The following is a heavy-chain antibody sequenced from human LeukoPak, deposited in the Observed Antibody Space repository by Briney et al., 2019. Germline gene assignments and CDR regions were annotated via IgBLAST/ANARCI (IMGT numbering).Heavy chain of an antibody. D-gene: IGHD3-22*01. J-gene: IGHJ5*02. Sequence: ASVKVSCTASGYTFTSYHMHWVRQAPGQGLEWMGIINPSGGSTSYAQKFQGRVTMTRDTSTSTVYMELSSLRSEDTAVYYCAIADDSSGYYHNWFDPWGQGTLVTVSS. CDR2: INPSGGST. V-gene: IGHV1-46*01. CDR3: AIADDSSGYYHNWFDP. CDR1: GYTFTSYH.